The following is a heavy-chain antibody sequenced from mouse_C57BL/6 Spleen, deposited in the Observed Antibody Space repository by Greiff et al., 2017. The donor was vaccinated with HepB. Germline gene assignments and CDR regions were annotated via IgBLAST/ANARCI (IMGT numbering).Heavy chain of an antibody. Sequence: DVKLVESEGGLVQPGSSMKLSCTASGFTFSDYYMAWVRQVPEKGLEWVANINYDGSSTYYLDSLKSRFIISRDNAKNILYLQMSSLKSEDTATYYCARCSDGDYAMDYWGQGTSVTVSS. J-gene: IGHJ4*01. D-gene: IGHD2-3*01. CDR1: GFTFSDYY. CDR3: ARCSDGDYAMDY. CDR2: INYDGSST. V-gene: IGHV5-16*01.